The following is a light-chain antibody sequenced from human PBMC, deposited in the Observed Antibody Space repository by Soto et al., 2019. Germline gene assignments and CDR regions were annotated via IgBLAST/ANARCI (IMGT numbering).Light chain of an antibody. Sequence: QSVLTQPASVSGSPGQSITLSCTGTSSDVGGYNYVSWYQQHPDKAPKLMIYDVTNRPSGVSNRFSGSKSGNTASLTISGLQAEDEADYYCSSYTTSSTYVFGTGTKVTVL. CDR2: DVT. CDR1: SSDVGGYNY. V-gene: IGLV2-14*01. CDR3: SSYTTSSTYV. J-gene: IGLJ1*01.